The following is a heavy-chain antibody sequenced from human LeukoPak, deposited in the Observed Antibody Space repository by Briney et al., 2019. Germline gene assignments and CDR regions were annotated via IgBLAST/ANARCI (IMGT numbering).Heavy chain of an antibody. CDR2: INQDGTEK. CDR1: GFNYSHYY. V-gene: IGHV3-7*01. CDR3: VRDVAYYGGNHDY. D-gene: IGHD4-23*01. Sequence: GGSLRLSCEASGFNYSHYYVTWVRQAPGKGLEWVANINQDGTEKNYVDSVKGRFTISRDNAKKSLFLQMNNLRADDTAMYYCVRDVAYYGGNHDYWGPGTLVIVSS. J-gene: IGHJ4*02.